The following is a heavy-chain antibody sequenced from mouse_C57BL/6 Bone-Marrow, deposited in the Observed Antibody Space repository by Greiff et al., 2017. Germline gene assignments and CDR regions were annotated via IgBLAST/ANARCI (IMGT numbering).Heavy chain of an antibody. V-gene: IGHV14-4*01. Sequence: EVQLVESGAELVRPGASVKLSCTASGFNIKDDYMHWVKQRPEQGLEWIGWIDPENGDTEYASKFQGKATITADTSSNTAYLQLSSLTSEDTAVYYCPSDGYGPSYFDYWFQGTTLTVSS. CDR3: PSDGYGPSYFDY. CDR1: GFNIKDDY. CDR2: IDPENGDT. D-gene: IGHD1-2*01. J-gene: IGHJ2*01.